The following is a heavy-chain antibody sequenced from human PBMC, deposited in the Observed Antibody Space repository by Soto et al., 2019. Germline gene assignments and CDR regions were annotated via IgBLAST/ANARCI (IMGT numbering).Heavy chain of an antibody. CDR2: IYYSGST. D-gene: IGHD2-2*01. Sequence: SETLSLTCTVSGGSISSYYWSWIRQPPGKGLEWIGYIYYSGSTNYNPSLKSRVTISVDTSKNQFSLKLSSVTVADTAVYYCARADQDIVVVPAARNYYYYMDVWGKGTTVTVSS. CDR3: ARADQDIVVVPAARNYYYYMDV. J-gene: IGHJ6*03. CDR1: GGSISSYY. V-gene: IGHV4-59*01.